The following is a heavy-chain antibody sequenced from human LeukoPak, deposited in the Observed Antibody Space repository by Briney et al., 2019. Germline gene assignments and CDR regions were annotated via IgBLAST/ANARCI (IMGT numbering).Heavy chain of an antibody. J-gene: IGHJ5*02. V-gene: IGHV1-46*01. Sequence: ASVKVSCKESGYTFTSYYMKWVRQAPGQGLERMGIINPSGGSTSYAQKIQGRVTMNRDTSTSTVYMELSSLRSEATAVYYCARAIPWFDPCGQGTLVTVSS. CDR1: GYTFTSYY. CDR2: INPSGGST. CDR3: ARAIPWFDP.